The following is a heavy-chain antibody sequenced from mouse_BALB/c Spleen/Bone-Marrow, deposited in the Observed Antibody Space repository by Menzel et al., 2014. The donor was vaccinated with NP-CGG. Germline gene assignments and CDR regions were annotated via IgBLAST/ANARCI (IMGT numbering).Heavy chain of an antibody. V-gene: IGHV7-3*02. CDR1: GFTFTDYY. J-gene: IGHJ4*01. CDR3: ARYPMDY. Sequence: VKLMESGGGLVQPGGSLRLSCTTSGFTFTDYYMSWVRQPPGKALEWLAFIRNKAYGYTTEYSASVRGRFTISRDNSQSILYLQMNTLRAEDSATYYCARYPMDYWGQGTSVTVSS. CDR2: IRNKAYGYTT.